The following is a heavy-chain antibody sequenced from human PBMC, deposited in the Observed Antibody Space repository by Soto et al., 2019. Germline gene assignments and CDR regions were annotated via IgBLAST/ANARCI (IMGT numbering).Heavy chain of an antibody. CDR1: GGSFSGYY. V-gene: IGHV4-34*01. CDR3: AREDIVVADYYYYGMDV. Sequence: SETLSLTCAVYGGSFSGYYWSWIRQPPGKGLEWIGEINHSGSTNYNPSLKSRVTISVDTSKNQFSLKLSSVTAADTAVYYCAREDIVVADYYYYGMDVWGQGTTVTVS. CDR2: INHSGST. J-gene: IGHJ6*02. D-gene: IGHD2-15*01.